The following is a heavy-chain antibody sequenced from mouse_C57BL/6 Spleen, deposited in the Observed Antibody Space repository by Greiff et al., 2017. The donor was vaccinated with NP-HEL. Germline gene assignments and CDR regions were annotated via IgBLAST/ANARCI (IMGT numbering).Heavy chain of an antibody. V-gene: IGHV5-17*01. D-gene: IGHD3-2*02. Sequence: DVMLVESGGGLVKPGGSLKLSCAASGFTFSDYGMHWVRQAPEKGLEWVAYISSGSSTIYYADTVKGRFTISRDNAKNTLFLQMTSLRSEDTAMYYCASSSGPFDYWGQGTTLTVSS. CDR1: GFTFSDYG. CDR2: ISSGSSTI. CDR3: ASSSGPFDY. J-gene: IGHJ2*01.